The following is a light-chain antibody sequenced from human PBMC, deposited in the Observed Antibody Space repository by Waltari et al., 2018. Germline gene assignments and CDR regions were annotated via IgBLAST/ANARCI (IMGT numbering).Light chain of an antibody. CDR2: RND. V-gene: IGLV1-44*01. CDR3: AAWDDRLNGRWE. J-gene: IGLJ3*02. CDR1: CPNIANNA. Sequence: QSVLTPPPSASGTPGQAVTIPCSASCPNIANNAVNWSPLVPGTPPKRLIYRNDQRPSGVPDRFSGSKSGTSASLAISGLRSEDEGDYFCAAWDDRLNGRWEFGGGTKLTVL.